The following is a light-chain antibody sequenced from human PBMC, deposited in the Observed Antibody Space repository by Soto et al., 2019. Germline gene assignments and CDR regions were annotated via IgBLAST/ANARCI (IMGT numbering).Light chain of an antibody. CDR3: QQYGRT. Sequence: SMLAESPGTQALYTGERPSLSCRASQGGSSNYLAWYQQKSGQAPRLLLYGASIRATGIPDRFSGSGSGTDFTLTISRLEPEDFAVYYCQQYGRTFGQGTRVDIK. J-gene: IGKJ1*01. CDR1: QGGSSNY. V-gene: IGKV3-20*01. CDR2: GAS.